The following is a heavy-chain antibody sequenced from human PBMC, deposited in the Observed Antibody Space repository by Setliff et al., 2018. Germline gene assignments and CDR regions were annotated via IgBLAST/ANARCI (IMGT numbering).Heavy chain of an antibody. CDR3: ARDTPPRYTGYSDGWAPFDF. J-gene: IGHJ4*02. Sequence: ASVKVSCKTSGYSFTNYGLSWMRQAPGQGLEWVGWISGYNGHTNYAEKVQGRIAMTTDTSTNTAYMELRNLRSDDTAVYYCARDTPPRYTGYSDGWAPFDFWGQGTLVTVSS. CDR1: GYSFTNYG. D-gene: IGHD6-19*01. CDR2: ISGYNGHT. V-gene: IGHV1-18*01.